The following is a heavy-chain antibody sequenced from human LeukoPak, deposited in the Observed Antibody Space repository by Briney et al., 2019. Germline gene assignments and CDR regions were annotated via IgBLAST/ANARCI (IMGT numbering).Heavy chain of an antibody. CDR1: GGTFSSYA. Sequence: ASVKVSCKASGGTFSSYAISWVRQAPGQELEWMGGIIPIFGTANYAQKFQGRVTITADESTSTAYMELSSLRSEDTAVYYCARGPEYYDILTGGYYLDYWGQGTLVTVSS. V-gene: IGHV1-69*13. D-gene: IGHD3-9*01. J-gene: IGHJ4*02. CDR3: ARGPEYYDILTGGYYLDY. CDR2: IIPIFGTA.